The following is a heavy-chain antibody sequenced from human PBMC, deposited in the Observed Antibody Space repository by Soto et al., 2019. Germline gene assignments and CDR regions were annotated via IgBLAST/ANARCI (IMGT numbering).Heavy chain of an antibody. CDR1: GFTFSSYG. V-gene: IGHV3-33*01. CDR2: IWYDGSNK. Sequence: QVQLVESGGGVVQPGRSLRLSCAASGFTFSSYGIHWVRQAPGKGLEWVAVIWYDGSNKYYADSVKGRFTISRDNSKNTLYLQMNSLRAEDTAVYYCARDSTDSSSWHSWFDPWGQGTLVTVSS. CDR3: ARDSTDSSSWHSWFDP. J-gene: IGHJ5*02. D-gene: IGHD6-6*01.